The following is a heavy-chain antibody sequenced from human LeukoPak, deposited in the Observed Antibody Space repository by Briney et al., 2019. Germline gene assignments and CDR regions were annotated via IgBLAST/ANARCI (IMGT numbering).Heavy chain of an antibody. V-gene: IGHV3-23*01. CDR1: GFTFRTYG. CDR3: AKDLTYGEYAGGDAFDI. CDR2: ISGSGST. D-gene: IGHD4-17*01. Sequence: GGSLRLSCAASGFTFRTYGMNWVRQAPGKGLEWVSVISGSGSTYYADSVKGRFTISRDNSKNTLYLQMNSLRAEDTTVYYCAKDLTYGEYAGGDAFDIWGQGTMVTVSS. J-gene: IGHJ3*02.